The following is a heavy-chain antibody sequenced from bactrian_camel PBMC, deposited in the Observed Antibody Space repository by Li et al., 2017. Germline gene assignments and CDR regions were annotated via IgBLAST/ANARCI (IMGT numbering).Heavy chain of an antibody. D-gene: IGHD6*01. V-gene: IGHV3S42*01. J-gene: IGHJ4*01. CDR2: IDEDGTT. CDR3: AASRYRGWCRYNY. Sequence: DVQLVESGGGSVRTGGSLRLSCVVSGYTPSRYCMSWFRQAPGKEREEVAAIDEDGTTSYADSVKGRFTISKDNAKNTLYLQMNSLKPEDTALYYCAASRYRGWCRYNYWGQGTQVTVSS. CDR1: GYTPSRYC.